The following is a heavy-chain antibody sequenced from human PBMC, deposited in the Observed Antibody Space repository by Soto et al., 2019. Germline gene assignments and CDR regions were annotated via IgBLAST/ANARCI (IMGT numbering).Heavy chain of an antibody. D-gene: IGHD2-15*01. Sequence: QLQVQESGPGLVKPSETLSLTCTVSVGSIRSTGYYWGWLRQPPGKGLEWVGCIYFRCNTYYNPFLRCRVSISVDASKDPFSLKQTSMPDADTVVYYCARXXXXXTPLLQTHISWFDPWGQGTLVAVSS. V-gene: IGHV4-39*01. CDR3: ARXXXXXTPLLQTHISWFDP. J-gene: IGHJ5*02. CDR2: IYFRCNT. CDR1: VGSIRSTGYY.